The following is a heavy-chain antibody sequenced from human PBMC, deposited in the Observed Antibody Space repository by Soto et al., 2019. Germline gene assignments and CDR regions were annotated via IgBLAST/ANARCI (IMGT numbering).Heavy chain of an antibody. CDR1: GFTFSSYA. CDR2: ISGSGGST. CDR3: AKDLYSSGWYDAFDI. V-gene: IGHV3-23*01. Sequence: PGGSLRLSCAASGFTFSSYAMGWVRQAPGKGLEWVSAISGSGGSTYYADSVKGRFTISRDNSKNTLYLQMNSLRAEDTAVYYCAKDLYSSGWYDAFDIWGQGTMVTVSS. J-gene: IGHJ3*02. D-gene: IGHD6-19*01.